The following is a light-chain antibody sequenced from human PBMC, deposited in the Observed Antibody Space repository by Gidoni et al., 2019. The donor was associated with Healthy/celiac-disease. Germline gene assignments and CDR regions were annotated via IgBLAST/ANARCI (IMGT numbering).Light chain of an antibody. V-gene: IGLV2-14*01. J-gene: IGLJ1*01. CDR2: EVS. Sequence: PASVSGSPGQSITISCTGTSSDVGGYNYVSWYQQHQGKSPKLMIYEVSNRPSGVSNRFSGSKSGNTASLTISGLQAEDEADYYCSSYTSSSTLVFGTGTKVTVL. CDR1: SSDVGGYNY. CDR3: SSYTSSSTLV.